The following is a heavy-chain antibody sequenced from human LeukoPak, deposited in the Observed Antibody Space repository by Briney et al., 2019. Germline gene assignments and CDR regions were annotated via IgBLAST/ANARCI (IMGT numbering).Heavy chain of an antibody. CDR1: GYTLTELS. Sequence: ASVKVSCKVSGYTLTELSMHWVRQAPGKGLEWMGGFDPEDGETIYAQKFQGRVTMTKDTSTDTAYMGLSSLRSEDTAVYYCATVQYSSSWHWFDPWGQGTLVTVSS. D-gene: IGHD6-13*01. J-gene: IGHJ5*02. CDR2: FDPEDGET. V-gene: IGHV1-24*01. CDR3: ATVQYSSSWHWFDP.